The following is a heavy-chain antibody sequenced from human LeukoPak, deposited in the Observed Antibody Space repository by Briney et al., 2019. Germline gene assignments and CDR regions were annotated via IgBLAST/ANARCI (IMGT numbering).Heavy chain of an antibody. CDR3: ARGGVFSSGWYVDY. Sequence: GGSLRLSCAASGFTFSSYSMNWVRQAPGKGLEWVSDISGSGGSTYYADSVKGRFTISRDNAKNSLYLQMNSLRAEDTAVYYCARGGVFSSGWYVDYWGQGTLVSVSS. D-gene: IGHD6-19*01. J-gene: IGHJ4*02. CDR2: ISGSGGST. CDR1: GFTFSSYS. V-gene: IGHV3-48*04.